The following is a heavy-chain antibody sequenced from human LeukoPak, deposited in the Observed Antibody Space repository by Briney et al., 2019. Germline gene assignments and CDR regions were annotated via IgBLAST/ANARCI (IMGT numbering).Heavy chain of an antibody. CDR2: INPSGGST. D-gene: IGHD3-22*01. CDR3: ARLYYYDSSGYYPPEDAFDI. J-gene: IGHJ3*02. V-gene: IGHV1-46*01. Sequence: ASVKVSCKASGYTFTGYYMHWVRQAPGQGLEWMGWINPSGGSTSYAQKFQGRVTMTRDTSTSTVYMELSSLRSEDTAVYYCARLYYYDSSGYYPPEDAFDIWGQGTMVTVSS. CDR1: GYTFTGYY.